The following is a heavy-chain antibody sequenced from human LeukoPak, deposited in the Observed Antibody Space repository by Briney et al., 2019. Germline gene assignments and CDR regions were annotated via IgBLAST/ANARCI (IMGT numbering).Heavy chain of an antibody. J-gene: IGHJ4*02. D-gene: IGHD2-15*01. Sequence: GESLKISCAASGFTFSNYDMHWVRQAPGKGLEWVAFIQYSGSKKYYVDSVEGRFTISRDNSKNTLSVQMNSLRTEDTAVYYCAKGGRHGHSSYERGYFDFWGQGALVTVSS. CDR2: IQYSGSKK. V-gene: IGHV3-30*02. CDR1: GFTFSNYD. CDR3: AKGGRHGHSSYERGYFDF.